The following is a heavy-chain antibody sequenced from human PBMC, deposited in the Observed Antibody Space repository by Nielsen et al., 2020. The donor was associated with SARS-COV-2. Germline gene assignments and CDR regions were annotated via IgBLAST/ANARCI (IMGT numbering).Heavy chain of an antibody. CDR2: INHSGDT. Sequence: SETLSLTCVVYGGSLSGFQWKWIRQPPGTGLEWIAQINHSGDTKHNPSLKSRVTISVDTSKNQFSLKLSSVTAADTAVYYCARDFGQLEHWGQGTLVTVSS. J-gene: IGHJ1*01. CDR3: ARDFGQLEH. V-gene: IGHV4-34*01. CDR1: GGSLSGFQ. D-gene: IGHD3-16*01.